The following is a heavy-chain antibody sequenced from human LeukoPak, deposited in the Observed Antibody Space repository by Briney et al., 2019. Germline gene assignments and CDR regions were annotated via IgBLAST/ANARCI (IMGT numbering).Heavy chain of an antibody. J-gene: IGHJ6*03. Sequence: GGSLRLSCAASGFTFSSYSMNWVRQAPGKGLEWVSSISSSSSYIYYADSVKGRFTISRDNAKNSLYLQMNSLRAEDTAVYYCARDGVDDQGYYYYYYMDVWGKGTTVTVSS. CDR3: ARDGVDDQGYYYYYYMDV. D-gene: IGHD1-1*01. V-gene: IGHV3-21*01. CDR1: GFTFSSYS. CDR2: ISSSSSYI.